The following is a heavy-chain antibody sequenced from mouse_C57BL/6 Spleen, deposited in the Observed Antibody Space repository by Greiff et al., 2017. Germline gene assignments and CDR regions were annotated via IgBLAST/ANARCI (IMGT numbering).Heavy chain of an antibody. D-gene: IGHD1-1*01. Sequence: QVQLQQSGPELVKPGASVKISCKASGYIFTSYYIHWVKQRPGQGLEWIGWIYPGSGNTKYNEKFKGKATLTADTSSSTAYMQLSSLTSEDSAVYYCARGGVGRYFDYWGQGTTLTVSS. J-gene: IGHJ2*01. V-gene: IGHV1-66*01. CDR1: GYIFTSYY. CDR2: IYPGSGNT. CDR3: ARGGVGRYFDY.